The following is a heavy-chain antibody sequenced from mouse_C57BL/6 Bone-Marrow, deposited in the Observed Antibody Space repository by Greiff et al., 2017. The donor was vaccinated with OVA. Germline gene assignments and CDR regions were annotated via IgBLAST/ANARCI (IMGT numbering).Heavy chain of an antibody. J-gene: IGHJ3*01. CDR3: AKRGYGRTY. CDR1: GFSFTSYG. CDR2: IWGGGST. V-gene: IGHV2-9*01. D-gene: IGHD1-1*01. Sequence: VKLMESGPGLVAPSQRLSITCTVSGFSFTSYGVDWVRQPPGKGLEWLGVIWGGGSTNYNSAHMSRLSISKDNAKGQVFLKMNSLQTEDTAMYYCAKRGYGRTYWGQGTLVTVSA.